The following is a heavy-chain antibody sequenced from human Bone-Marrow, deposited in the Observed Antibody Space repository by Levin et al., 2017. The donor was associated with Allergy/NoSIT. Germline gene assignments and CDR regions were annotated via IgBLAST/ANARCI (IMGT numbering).Heavy chain of an antibody. V-gene: IGHV3-23*01. D-gene: IGHD4-17*01. CDR3: AKRKTDYGDYMKSLDY. Sequence: PGGSLRLSCAASGFTFSTNSMVWVRQAPGRGLEWVSSISSSGSNTYYADSVKGRFTISRDNSKHTVYMQMNSLRAEDTAIYYCAKRKTDYGDYMKSLDYWGQGTLVTVSS. CDR2: ISSSGSNT. J-gene: IGHJ4*02. CDR1: GFTFSTNS.